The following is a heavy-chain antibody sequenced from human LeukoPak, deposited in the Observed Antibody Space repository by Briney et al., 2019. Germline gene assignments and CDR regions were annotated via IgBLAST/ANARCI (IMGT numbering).Heavy chain of an antibody. Sequence: RESLKISCKGSGYSFTSYWIGWVRQMPGKGLEWMGIIYPGDSDTRYSPSFQGQVTISADKSISTAYLQWSSLKASDTAMYYCARHCPGSGSYYLSYHYGMDVWGQGTTVTVSS. V-gene: IGHV5-51*01. CDR2: IYPGDSDT. CDR1: GYSFTSYW. D-gene: IGHD3-10*01. CDR3: ARHCPGSGSYYLSYHYGMDV. J-gene: IGHJ6*02.